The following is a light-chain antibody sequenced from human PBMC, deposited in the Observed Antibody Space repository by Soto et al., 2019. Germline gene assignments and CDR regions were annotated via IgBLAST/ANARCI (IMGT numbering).Light chain of an antibody. J-gene: IGKJ2*01. Sequence: DIQMTQSPSTLSASVGDRVTITCRASQSISSWLAWYQQKPGKAPKLLIYDASSLESGVPSRFSGSGSGTEFTLPISSLQPDDFATYYCQQYNTHSGYTFGQGTKLEIK. V-gene: IGKV1-5*01. CDR3: QQYNTHSGYT. CDR2: DAS. CDR1: QSISSW.